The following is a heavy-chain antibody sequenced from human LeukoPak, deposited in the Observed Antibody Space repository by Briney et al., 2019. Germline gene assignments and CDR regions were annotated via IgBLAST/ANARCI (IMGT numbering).Heavy chain of an antibody. Sequence: SETLSLTCTVAGRSTSSNYWSWFRQPAGKGLEGIGRIYTSGSTNYVPTFKSRVTMSVDTSKNQVSLKLSSVTAADTAVYYCARDLYNWFDPWGQGTLVTVSS. V-gene: IGHV4-4*07. CDR3: ARDLYNWFDP. D-gene: IGHD2/OR15-2a*01. CDR1: GRSTSSNY. CDR2: IYTSGST. J-gene: IGHJ5*02.